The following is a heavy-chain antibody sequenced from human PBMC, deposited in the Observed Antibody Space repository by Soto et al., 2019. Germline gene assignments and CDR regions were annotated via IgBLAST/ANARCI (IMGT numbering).Heavy chain of an antibody. Sequence: QVQLVESGGGVVQPGGSLRLSCAASGFTFGTYAMHWVRQAPGKGLEWVAVIYYDVSNRYYGDAVKGRFTISRDNSKSTLYLQMSSLRAEDTAVYYCARAFCTNGVCYYFFDYWGHGTLVTVSS. D-gene: IGHD2-8*01. V-gene: IGHV3-33*01. CDR3: ARAFCTNGVCYYFFDY. J-gene: IGHJ4*01. CDR1: GFTFGTYA. CDR2: IYYDVSNR.